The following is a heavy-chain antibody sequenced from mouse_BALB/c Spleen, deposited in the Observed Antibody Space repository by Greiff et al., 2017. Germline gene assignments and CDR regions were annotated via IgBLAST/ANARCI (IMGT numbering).Heavy chain of an antibody. V-gene: IGHV3-2*02. J-gene: IGHJ3*01. CDR1: GYSITSDYA. Sequence: EVKLVESGPGLVKPSQSLSLTCTVTGYSITSDYAWNWIRQFPGNKLEWMGYISYSGSTSYNPSLKSRISITRDTSKNQFFLQLNSVTTEDTATYYCARGNGNYGFAYWGQGTLVTVSA. CDR2: ISYSGST. D-gene: IGHD2-1*01. CDR3: ARGNGNYGFAY.